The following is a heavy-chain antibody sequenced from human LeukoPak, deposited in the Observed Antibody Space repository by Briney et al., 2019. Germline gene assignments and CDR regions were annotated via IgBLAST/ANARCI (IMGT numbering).Heavy chain of an antibody. V-gene: IGHV3-23*01. CDR3: ASNYYDSSGYYYRDY. D-gene: IGHD3-22*01. Sequence: GGSLRLSCAASGFTFSSYAMSWVRQAPGKGLEWVSTLSGTGDSTYYADSVKGRFTISRHNSKNTLYLQMNSLRAEDTAVYYCASNYYDSSGYYYRDYWGQGTLVTVSS. J-gene: IGHJ4*02. CDR2: LSGTGDST. CDR1: GFTFSSYA.